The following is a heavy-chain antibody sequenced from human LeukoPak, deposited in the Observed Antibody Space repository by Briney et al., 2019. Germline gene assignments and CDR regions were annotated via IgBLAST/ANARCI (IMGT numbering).Heavy chain of an antibody. Sequence: ASVKVSCKASGYTFTGYYMHWVRQAPGKGLEWMGGFDPEDGETIYAQKFQGRVTMTEDTSTDTAYMELSSLRSEDTAVYYCATGFASSSGYLTPRFVGGDLDYWGQGTLVTVSS. D-gene: IGHD3-22*01. V-gene: IGHV1-24*01. J-gene: IGHJ4*02. CDR3: ATGFASSSGYLTPRFVGGDLDY. CDR2: FDPEDGET. CDR1: GYTFTGYY.